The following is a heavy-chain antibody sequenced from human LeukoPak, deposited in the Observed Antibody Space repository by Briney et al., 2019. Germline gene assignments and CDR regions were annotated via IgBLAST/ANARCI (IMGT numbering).Heavy chain of an antibody. J-gene: IGHJ6*02. Sequence: ASVKVSCKASGYTFTGYYMHWVRQAPGQGLEWMGWINPNSGGTNYAQKFQGRVTMTRDTSISTAYMELSRLRSDDTAVYYCATRSAGTPHGYGMDVWGQGTTVTVSS. D-gene: IGHD6-19*01. CDR1: GYTFTGYY. CDR3: ATRSAGTPHGYGMDV. CDR2: INPNSGGT. V-gene: IGHV1-2*02.